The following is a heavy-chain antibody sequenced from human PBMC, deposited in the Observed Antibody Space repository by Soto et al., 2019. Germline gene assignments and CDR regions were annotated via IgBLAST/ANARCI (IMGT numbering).Heavy chain of an antibody. D-gene: IGHD4-17*01. CDR1: GGSISGSNYY. CDR3: TTYGGDTGRFDF. J-gene: IGHJ4*02. CDR2: GTT. Sequence: EPLSLTCTVSGGSISGSNYYWGWIRQPPGKGPEWIGSGTTYYNPSLRSRVTISVDTSKNKFSLKLISVTAADTAVYYCTTYGGDTGRFDFWGQGTLVTVYS. V-gene: IGHV4-39*01.